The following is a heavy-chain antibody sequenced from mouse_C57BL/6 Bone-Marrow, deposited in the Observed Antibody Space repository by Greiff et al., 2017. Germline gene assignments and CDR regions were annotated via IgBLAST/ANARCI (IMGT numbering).Heavy chain of an antibody. V-gene: IGHV1-9*01. CDR2: ILPGSGST. CDR3: ARDLPSSSTDWDFDV. J-gene: IGHJ1*03. D-gene: IGHD1-1*01. CDR1: GYTFTGYW. Sequence: VQLQQSGAELMKPGASVKLSCKATGYTFTGYWIEWVKQRPGHGLEWIGKILPGSGSTTYHEKFKGKATFTADTSSNTAYMQLSSLTTEDSAIYDCARDLPSSSTDWDFDVWGTGTTVTVSS.